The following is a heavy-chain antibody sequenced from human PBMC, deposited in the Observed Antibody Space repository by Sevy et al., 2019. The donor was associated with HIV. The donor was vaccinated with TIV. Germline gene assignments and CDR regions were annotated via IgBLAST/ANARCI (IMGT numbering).Heavy chain of an antibody. CDR3: AKSPGDNYYYYMDV. CDR1: GFTFSSYA. D-gene: IGHD2-21*02. Sequence: GGSLRLSCAATGFTFSSYAMSWVRQAPGKGLELVSTITGSGGNTFYADSVKGRFTVSRDNSKNTLYLQMNSLRAEDTAVYYCAKSPGDNYYYYMDVWGKGTTVTVSS. J-gene: IGHJ6*03. CDR2: ITGSGGNT. V-gene: IGHV3-23*01.